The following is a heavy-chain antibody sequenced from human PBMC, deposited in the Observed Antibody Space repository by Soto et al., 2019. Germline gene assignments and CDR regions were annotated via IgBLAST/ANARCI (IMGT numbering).Heavy chain of an antibody. CDR1: GGSINTGDYY. Sequence: SETLSLTCTVSGGSINTGDYYWTWIRQPRGKGLEWIGYIYYNGTTYYNPPLKSRVSLSLDTSKNHFSLRLTSVTAADTAVYYCARGVDFEGFSPYGMDVWGQGTTVTVSS. CDR2: IYYNGTT. CDR3: ARGVDFEGFSPYGMDV. J-gene: IGHJ6*02. D-gene: IGHD3-3*01. V-gene: IGHV4-30-4*01.